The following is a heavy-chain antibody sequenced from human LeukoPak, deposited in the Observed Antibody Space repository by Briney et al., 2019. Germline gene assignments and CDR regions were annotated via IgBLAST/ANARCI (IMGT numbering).Heavy chain of an antibody. CDR2: IYYSGST. J-gene: IGHJ4*02. V-gene: IGHV4-39*07. CDR3: ASAVFGSALGIAAAGYYFDY. D-gene: IGHD6-13*01. CDR1: GGSISSSSYY. Sequence: PSETLSLTCTVSGGSISSSSYYWGWIRQPPGKGLEWIGSIYYSGSTYYNPSLKSRVTISVDTSKNQFSLKLSSVTAADTAVYYCASAVFGSALGIAAAGYYFDYWGQGTLVTVSS.